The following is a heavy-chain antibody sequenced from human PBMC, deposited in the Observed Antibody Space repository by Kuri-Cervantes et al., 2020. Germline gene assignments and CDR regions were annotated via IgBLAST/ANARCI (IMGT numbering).Heavy chain of an antibody. D-gene: IGHD2-15*01. CDR1: GGSISSGGYS. V-gene: IGHV4-61*02. Sequence: SETLSLTCAVSGGSISSGGYSWSWIRQPAGKGLEWIGRIYTSGSTNYNPSLKSRVTISVDTSKNQFSLKLSSVTAADTAVYYCARDLSGQGYFDYWGQGTLVTVSS. CDR3: ARDLSGQGYFDY. CDR2: IYTSGST. J-gene: IGHJ4*02.